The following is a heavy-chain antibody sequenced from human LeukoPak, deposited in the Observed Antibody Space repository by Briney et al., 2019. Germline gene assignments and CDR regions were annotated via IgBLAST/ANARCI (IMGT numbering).Heavy chain of an antibody. Sequence: SETLSLTCTVSGGSISSYYWSWIRRPPGKGLEWIGYIYYSGSTNYNPSLKSRVTISVDTSKNQFSLKLSSVTAADTAVYYCASHPLRATERDYWGQGTLVTVSS. CDR3: ASHPLRATERDY. CDR1: GGSISSYY. J-gene: IGHJ4*02. CDR2: IYYSGST. V-gene: IGHV4-59*01. D-gene: IGHD5/OR15-5a*01.